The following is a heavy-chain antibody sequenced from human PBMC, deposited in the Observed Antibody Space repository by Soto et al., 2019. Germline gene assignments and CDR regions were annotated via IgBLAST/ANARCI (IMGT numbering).Heavy chain of an antibody. D-gene: IGHD3-22*01. CDR2: SKRKTDGGKT. Sequence: GALTLSSAASGFTLRKTLMNWVRQATGKGLEWPGRSKRKTDGGKTDYAAPVKGRFTISRDDSKNTLYLQMNSLKTEHTAVYYCTSDAARIVVVDNDEWGQGTLVTFPS. V-gene: IGHV3-15*07. CDR1: GFTLRKTL. CDR3: TSDAARIVVVDNDE. J-gene: IGHJ4*02.